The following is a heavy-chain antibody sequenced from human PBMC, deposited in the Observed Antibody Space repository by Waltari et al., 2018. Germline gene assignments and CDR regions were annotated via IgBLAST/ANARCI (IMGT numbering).Heavy chain of an antibody. Sequence: EVQLVEAGGGLVQPGGTLRLSCAASGLPFSSYASSWVRQAPGQGLEWGPAISGSGGSTYYADSVKGRFTISRDNSKNTLYLQMNSLRAEDTAVYYCAKGRDDSDPDAFDIWGQGTMVTVSS. V-gene: IGHV3-23*04. D-gene: IGHD2-21*01. CDR3: AKGRDDSDPDAFDI. CDR2: ISGSGGST. CDR1: GLPFSSYA. J-gene: IGHJ3*02.